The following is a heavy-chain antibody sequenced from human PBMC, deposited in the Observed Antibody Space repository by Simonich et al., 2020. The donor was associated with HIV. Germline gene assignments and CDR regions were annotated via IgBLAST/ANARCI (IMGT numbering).Heavy chain of an antibody. J-gene: IGHJ1*01. D-gene: IGHD6-13*01. V-gene: IGHV4-34*01. CDR2: INHSESN. CDR1: GGSFSGYY. CDR3: ARLTAGGLGEYFQH. Sequence: QVQLQQWGAGLLKPSETLSLTCAVYGGSFSGYYWRWIRQPPGKGLGWNGEINHSESNNYNPSLKSRVTISVDTSKNQFSLKLSSVTAADTAVYYCARLTAGGLGEYFQHCGQGTLVTVSS.